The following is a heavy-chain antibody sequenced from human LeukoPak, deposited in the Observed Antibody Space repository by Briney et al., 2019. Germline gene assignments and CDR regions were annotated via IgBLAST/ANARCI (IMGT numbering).Heavy chain of an antibody. CDR2: ISGSGTYT. D-gene: IGHD3-9*01. J-gene: IGHJ4*02. CDR1: GFTFSSYA. Sequence: SGGSLRLSCAASGFTFSSYAMSWVRQAPGKGLEWVSGISGSGTYTYDADSVRGRFTISRDNSKNTLYLQMNSLRAEDTAVYYCAKEDHYDILTGYPPFFDYWGQGTLVTVSS. CDR3: AKEDHYDILTGYPPFFDY. V-gene: IGHV3-23*01.